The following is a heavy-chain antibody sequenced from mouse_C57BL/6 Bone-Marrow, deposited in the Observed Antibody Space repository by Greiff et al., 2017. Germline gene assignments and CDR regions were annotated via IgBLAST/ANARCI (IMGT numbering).Heavy chain of an antibody. D-gene: IGHD2-2*01. CDR2: ISNGGGST. CDR1: GFTFSDYY. Sequence: LESGGGLVQPGGSLKLSCAASGFTFSDYYMYWVRQTPEKRLEWVAYISNGGGSTYYPDTVKGRFHISRDNAKNTLYLQMSRLKSEDTAMYYCARQGLYWYCDVGGTGTTVTGSS. V-gene: IGHV5-12*01. J-gene: IGHJ1*03. CDR3: ARQGLYWYCDV.